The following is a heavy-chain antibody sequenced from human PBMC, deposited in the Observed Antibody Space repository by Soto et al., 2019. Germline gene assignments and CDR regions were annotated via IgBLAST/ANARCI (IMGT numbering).Heavy chain of an antibody. D-gene: IGHD3-3*01. J-gene: IGHJ6*02. Sequence: GASVKVSCKASGYTFTSYGISWVRQAPGQGLEWMGWISAYNGNTNYAQKLQGRVTMTRDTSTSTVYMELSSLRSEDTAVYYCARKDDFWSGYGYYYGMDVWGQGTTVTVSS. CDR1: GYTFTSYG. V-gene: IGHV1-18*01. CDR2: ISAYNGNT. CDR3: ARKDDFWSGYGYYYGMDV.